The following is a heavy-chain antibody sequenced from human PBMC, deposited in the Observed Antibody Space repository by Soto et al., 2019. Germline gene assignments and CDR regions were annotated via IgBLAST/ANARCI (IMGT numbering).Heavy chain of an antibody. CDR1: GYSFTGYW. CDR2: IDPSDSYT. Sequence: GESLKISCXGSGYSFTGYWISWVRQMPGKGLEWMGRIDPSDSYTNYSPSFQGHVTISAAKSISTAYLQWSSLKASDTAMYYCARKTYYYDSSANYQYYFDSWGQGTLVTVSS. CDR3: ARKTYYYDSSANYQYYFDS. V-gene: IGHV5-10-1*01. J-gene: IGHJ4*02. D-gene: IGHD3-22*01.